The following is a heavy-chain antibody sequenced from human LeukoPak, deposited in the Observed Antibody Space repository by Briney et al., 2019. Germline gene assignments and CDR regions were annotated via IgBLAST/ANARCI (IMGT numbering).Heavy chain of an antibody. Sequence: GGSLRLSCAASGFTFSSYEMNWVRQAPGKGLEWVSYISSSGSTIYYADSVKGRFTISRDNAKNSLYLQMNSLRAEDTAVYYCARWAGYYYYGMDVWGQGTTVTVSS. J-gene: IGHJ6*02. CDR2: ISSSGSTI. CDR1: GFTFSSYE. CDR3: ARWAGYYYYGMDV. V-gene: IGHV3-48*03.